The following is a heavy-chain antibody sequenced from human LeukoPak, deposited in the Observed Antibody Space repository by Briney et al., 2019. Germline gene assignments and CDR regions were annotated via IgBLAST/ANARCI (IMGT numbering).Heavy chain of an antibody. CDR3: TRDTPGMGVDY. CDR1: GFTFSSYW. J-gene: IGHJ4*02. Sequence: SGGSLRLSCAASGFTFSSYWMHWVRQVPGKGLVWVSRINPDGSSTSYAESIKGRFTISRDNAKNTLYLQMNSLRAEDTAVYFCTRDTPGMGVDYWGQGTLVTVSS. D-gene: IGHD1-26*01. V-gene: IGHV3-74*01. CDR2: INPDGSST.